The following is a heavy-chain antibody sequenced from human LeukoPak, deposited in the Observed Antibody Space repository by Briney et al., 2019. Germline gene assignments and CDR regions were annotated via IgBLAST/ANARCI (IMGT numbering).Heavy chain of an antibody. CDR3: ARDAHIRMAFDV. J-gene: IGHJ3*01. V-gene: IGHV4-38-2*02. CDR2: IYHSGST. Sequence: SETLSLTCTVSGYSISSGYYWGWIRQPPGKGLEWIGSIYHSGSTYYNPSLKSRVTISVDTSKNQFSVKLTSVTAADTATYYCARDAHIRMAFDVWGQGTKVTVSS. CDR1: GYSISSGYY.